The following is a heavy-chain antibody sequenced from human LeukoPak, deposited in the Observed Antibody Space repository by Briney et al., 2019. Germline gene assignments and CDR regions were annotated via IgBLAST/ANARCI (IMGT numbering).Heavy chain of an antibody. CDR3: ATNRVGTYDRPFDI. D-gene: IGHD1-26*01. CDR1: GGSISSYY. J-gene: IGHJ3*02. CDR2: IYYSGST. Sequence: SETLSLTCTVSGGSISSYYWSWIRQPPGKGLEWIGYIYYSGSTNYNPSLKSRVTISVDTSKNQFSLKLSSVTATDTAVYFCATNRVGTYDRPFDIWGQGTMVTVSS. V-gene: IGHV4-59*08.